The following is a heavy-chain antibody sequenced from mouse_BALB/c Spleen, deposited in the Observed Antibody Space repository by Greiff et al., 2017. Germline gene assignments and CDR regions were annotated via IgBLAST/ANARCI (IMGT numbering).Heavy chain of an antibody. V-gene: IGHV5-17*02. CDR2: ISSGSSTI. CDR1: GFTFSSFG. D-gene: IGHD2-1*01. Sequence: EVKLMESGGGLVQPGGSRKLSCAASGFTFSSFGMHWVRQAPEKGLEWVAYISSGSSTIYYADTVKGRFTISRDNPKNTLFLQMTSLRSEDTAMYYCARGNQAWFAYWGQGTLVTVSA. CDR3: ARGNQAWFAY. J-gene: IGHJ3*01.